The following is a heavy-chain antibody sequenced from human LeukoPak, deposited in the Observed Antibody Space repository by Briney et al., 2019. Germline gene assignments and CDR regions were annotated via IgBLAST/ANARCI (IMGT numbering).Heavy chain of an antibody. V-gene: IGHV3-15*01. CDR1: GFTFSNAW. CDR3: TTDRHISRRWELLPVSN. Sequence: EGSLRLSCAASGFTFSNAWMSWVRQAPGKGLEWVGRIKSKTDGGTTDYAAPVKGRFTISRDDSKNTLYLQMNSLKTEDTAVYYCTTDRHISRRWELLPVSNWGQGTLVTVSS. J-gene: IGHJ4*02. CDR2: IKSKTDGGTT. D-gene: IGHD1-26*01.